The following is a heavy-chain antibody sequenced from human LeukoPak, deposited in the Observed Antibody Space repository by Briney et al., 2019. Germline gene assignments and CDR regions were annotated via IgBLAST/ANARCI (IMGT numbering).Heavy chain of an antibody. CDR2: IYYSGST. V-gene: IGHV4-31*03. Sequence: PSQTLSLTCTVSGGSISSGGYYWSWIPQRPGKGLEWIVYIYYSGSTYYNPSLQSRVTISMDTSKNQSSLNLSSVTAADTAVYYCARRAPSAGYFDLRGRGTLVTVSS. CDR1: GGSISSGGYY. J-gene: IGHJ2*01. CDR3: ARRAPSAGYFDL.